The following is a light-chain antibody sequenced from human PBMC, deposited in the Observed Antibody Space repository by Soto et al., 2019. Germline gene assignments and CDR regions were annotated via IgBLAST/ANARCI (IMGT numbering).Light chain of an antibody. CDR2: GAS. CDR1: QSVSSSY. Sequence: EIALTKSPGTLSLSPGERATLSCRASQSVSSSYLAWYQQKPGQAPKLLIYGASRRATGIPDRFSGSGSWKDFTLTISRLEPEDCAVYYCQQYGSSPLTFGGGTKLEIK. J-gene: IGKJ4*01. CDR3: QQYGSSPLT. V-gene: IGKV3-20*01.